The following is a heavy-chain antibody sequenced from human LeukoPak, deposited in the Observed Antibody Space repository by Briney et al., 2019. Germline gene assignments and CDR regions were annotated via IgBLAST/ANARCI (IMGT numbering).Heavy chain of an antibody. V-gene: IGHV4-39*01. CDR3: ARQDWTVTTSYFDY. J-gene: IGHJ4*02. D-gene: IGHD4-17*01. CDR2: IYYSGST. CDR1: GGSISSSSYY. Sequence: SQALSLTCTVSGGSISSSSYYWGWIRQPPGKGLEWTGSIYYSGSTYYNPSLKSRVTISVDTSKNQFSLKLSSVTAADTAVYYCARQDWTVTTSYFDYWGQGTLVTVSS.